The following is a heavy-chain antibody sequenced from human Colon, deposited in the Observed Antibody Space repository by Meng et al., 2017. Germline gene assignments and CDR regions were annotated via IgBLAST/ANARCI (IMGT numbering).Heavy chain of an antibody. D-gene: IGHD2-15*01. CDR3: ARDEYSCAFNT. Sequence: SEILSRTCTVSGGSISSYYWSWIRQPAGKGLEWIGRIYTSGSTNYNPSLKSRVTMSVDTSKNQFSLKLSSVTAADTAVYYCARDEYSCAFNTWGQGTMVTVSS. J-gene: IGHJ3*02. V-gene: IGHV4-4*07. CDR1: GGSISSYY. CDR2: IYTSGST.